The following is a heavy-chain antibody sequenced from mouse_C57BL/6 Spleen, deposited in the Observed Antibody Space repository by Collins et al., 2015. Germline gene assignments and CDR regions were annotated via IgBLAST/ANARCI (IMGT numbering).Heavy chain of an antibody. CDR2: INTYSGVP. CDR3: AREDYYGGV. V-gene: IGHV9-3*01. CDR1: GYTFTTYG. D-gene: IGHD1-1*01. J-gene: IGHJ1*03. Sequence: QIQLVQSGPELKKPGETVKISCKASGYTFTTYGMSWVKQAPGKGLKWMGWINTYSGVPTYADDFKGRFAFSLETSASTAYLQINNLKNEDTATYFCAREDYYGGVWGTGTTVTVSS.